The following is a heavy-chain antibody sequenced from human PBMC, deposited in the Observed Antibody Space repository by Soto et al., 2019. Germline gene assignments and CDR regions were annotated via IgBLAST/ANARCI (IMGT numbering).Heavy chain of an antibody. CDR3: ARADVLRYFDWFDAFDI. V-gene: IGHV3-48*02. CDR1: GFTFSSYS. CDR2: ISSSSSTI. Sequence: ESGGGLVQPGGSLRLSCAASGFTFSSYSMNWVRQAPGKGLEWVSYISSSSSTIYYADSVKGRFTISRDNAKNSLYLQMNSLRDEDTAVYYCARADVLRYFDWFDAFDIWGQGTMVTVSS. J-gene: IGHJ3*02. D-gene: IGHD3-9*01.